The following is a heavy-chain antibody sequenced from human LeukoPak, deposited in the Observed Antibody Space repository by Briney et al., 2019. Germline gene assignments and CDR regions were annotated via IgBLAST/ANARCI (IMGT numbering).Heavy chain of an antibody. V-gene: IGHV4-59*01. D-gene: IGHD3-16*02. J-gene: IGHJ3*02. Sequence: SETLSLTCTVSGGSISSYYWSWLRQPPGKGLEWIGYIYYSGSTNYNPSLKSRVTISVDTSKNQFSLKLSSVTAADTAVCYCARVHYDYVWGSYRYLYRDAVDIWGQGTMVTVSS. CDR3: ARVHYDYVWGSYRYLYRDAVDI. CDR1: GGSISSYY. CDR2: IYYSGST.